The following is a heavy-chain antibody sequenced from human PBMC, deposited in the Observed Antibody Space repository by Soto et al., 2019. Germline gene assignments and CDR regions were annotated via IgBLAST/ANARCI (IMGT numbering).Heavy chain of an antibody. D-gene: IGHD3-10*01. CDR2: VYYTGSA. Sequence: SLTCTVTGDSISPYYWSWIRQPPGKEPEWIGYVYYTGSANYNPSLKSRGTISVDTSNNQFFLRLTSVTAADAAVYYCAKVMGMVRGVYPLDYWGQGTLVTVSS. V-gene: IGHV4-59*01. CDR3: AKVMGMVRGVYPLDY. CDR1: GDSISPYY. J-gene: IGHJ4*02.